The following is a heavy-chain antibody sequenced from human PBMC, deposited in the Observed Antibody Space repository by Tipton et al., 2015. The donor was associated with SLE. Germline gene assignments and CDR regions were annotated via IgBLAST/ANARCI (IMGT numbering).Heavy chain of an antibody. D-gene: IGHD6-13*01. J-gene: IGHJ6*02. CDR3: ARDESSSWPYYYGMDV. V-gene: IGHV4-61*01. CDR1: GSSFSSAYY. Sequence: TLSLTCAVSGSSFSSAYYWGWIRQPPGKGLEWIGYIYYSGNTNYNPSLTSRVSMSVDTSKNQFSLKLTSVTAADTAVYYCARDESSSWPYYYGMDVWGQGTTVTVSS. CDR2: IYYSGNT.